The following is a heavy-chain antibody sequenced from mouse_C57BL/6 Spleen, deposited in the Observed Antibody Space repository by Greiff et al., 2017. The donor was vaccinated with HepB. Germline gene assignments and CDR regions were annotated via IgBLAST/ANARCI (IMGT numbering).Heavy chain of an antibody. V-gene: IGHV2-9*01. CDR2: ICGGGST. D-gene: IGHD1-1*01. Sequence: VQLVESGPGLVAPSQTLSITCTVSGFSLTSYGVDWVRQPPGKGLEWLGVICGGGSTNYNSAPMSRLSISKDNAKSQIFLKMNSLQTDDTAMYYCAKGSQGYGSGCVGYYALDYWGQGTSVTVSS. J-gene: IGHJ4*01. CDR3: AKGSQGYGSGCVGYYALDY. CDR1: GFSLTSYG.